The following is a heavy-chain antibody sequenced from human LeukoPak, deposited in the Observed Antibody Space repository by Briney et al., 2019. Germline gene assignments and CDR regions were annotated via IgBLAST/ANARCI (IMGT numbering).Heavy chain of an antibody. CDR2: IKQDGSEK. CDR3: ARGGYYDILTGYYQGAFDI. Sequence: GGSLRLSCAAFGFTFSSYWMSWVRQAPGKGLEWVANIKQDGSEKYYVDSVKGRFTISRDNAKNSLYLQMNSLRAEDTAVYYCARGGYYDILTGYYQGAFDIWGQGTMVTVSS. J-gene: IGHJ3*02. V-gene: IGHV3-7*01. D-gene: IGHD3-9*01. CDR1: GFTFSSYW.